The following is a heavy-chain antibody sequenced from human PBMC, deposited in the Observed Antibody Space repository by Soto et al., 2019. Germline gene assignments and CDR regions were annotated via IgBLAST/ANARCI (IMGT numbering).Heavy chain of an antibody. CDR1: GGSISSYY. CDR2: IYYSGYT. CDR3: ARDLSGSSYYWFDS. V-gene: IGHV4-59*01. D-gene: IGHD1-26*01. J-gene: IGHJ5*01. Sequence: PSETLSLTCTVSGGSISSYYWNWIRQPPGKGLEWIGYIYYSGYTNYNPSLKSRVTMSVDTSKNQFSLKLYSVTAADTAVYYCARDLSGSSYYWFDSWGQGTLVTVSS.